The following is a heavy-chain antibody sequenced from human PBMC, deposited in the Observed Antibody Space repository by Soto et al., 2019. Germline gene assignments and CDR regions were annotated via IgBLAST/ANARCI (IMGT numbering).Heavy chain of an antibody. V-gene: IGHV4-39*01. Sequence: SETLSLTCTVSGGSISSSSYYWGWIRQPPGKGLEWIGSIYYSGSTYYNPSLKSRVTISVDTSKNQFSLKLSSVTAADTAVYYCAAPFTGFGEFYGMDVCGQGTTVTVSS. D-gene: IGHD3-10*01. J-gene: IGHJ6*02. CDR3: AAPFTGFGEFYGMDV. CDR1: GGSISSSSYY. CDR2: IYYSGST.